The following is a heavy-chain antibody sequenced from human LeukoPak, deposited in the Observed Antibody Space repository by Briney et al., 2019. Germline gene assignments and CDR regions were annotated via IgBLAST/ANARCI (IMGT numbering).Heavy chain of an antibody. CDR2: IYNGGTP. J-gene: IGHJ4*02. Sequence: PSETLSLTCTVSGDSTTSYYWSWVRQAAGQGLEWIGRIYNGGTPDYNPSLKSRVTMSLDTSNNQFSLKLSSVTAADTAVYYCAREEGAVPGTGYYHDCWGQGTLVTVSS. D-gene: IGHD6-19*01. V-gene: IGHV4-4*07. CDR3: AREEGAVPGTGYYHDC. CDR1: GDSTTSYY.